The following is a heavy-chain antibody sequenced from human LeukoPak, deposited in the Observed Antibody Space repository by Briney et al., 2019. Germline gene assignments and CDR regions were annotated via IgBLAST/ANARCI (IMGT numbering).Heavy chain of an antibody. CDR3: AKINNDDDY. CDR1: GFTFTTFG. CDR2: ISPDGNIY. D-gene: IGHD1/OR15-1a*01. Sequence: GRSLRLSCAASGFTFTTFGIHWVRQAPGKGLEWVAAISPDGNIYYYTDSVKGRFTISRDNSKNMIYLQMNSLRGEDSAVYYCAKINNDDDYWGQGTLVTVSS. J-gene: IGHJ4*02. V-gene: IGHV3-30*18.